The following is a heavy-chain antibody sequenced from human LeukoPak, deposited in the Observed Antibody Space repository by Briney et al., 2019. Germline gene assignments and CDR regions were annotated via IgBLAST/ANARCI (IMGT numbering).Heavy chain of an antibody. Sequence: GGSLRLSCAASGFTFSSYAMSWVRQAPGKGLEWVSAISGSGGSTYYADSVKGRFTISRDNSKNTLYLQMNSLRAEDTAVYYCAKDPYDSSGYYVDYWGQRTLVTVSS. CDR3: AKDPYDSSGYYVDY. D-gene: IGHD3-22*01. V-gene: IGHV3-23*01. J-gene: IGHJ4*02. CDR2: ISGSGGST. CDR1: GFTFSSYA.